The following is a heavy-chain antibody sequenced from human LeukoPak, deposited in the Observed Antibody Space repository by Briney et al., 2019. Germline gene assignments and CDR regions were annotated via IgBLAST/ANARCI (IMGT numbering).Heavy chain of an antibody. CDR2: IPYDGSYK. CDR3: AKEVGYGMDV. CDR1: GFTFSIHT. V-gene: IGHV3-30*18. D-gene: IGHD1-26*01. J-gene: IGHJ6*02. Sequence: GGSLRLSCAASGFTFSIHTMHWVRQAPGRGLEWVAVIPYDGSYKYYADSVKGRFTISRDNSKNTLYLQMNTLRAEDTAVYYCAKEVGYGMDVWGQGTTVTVSS.